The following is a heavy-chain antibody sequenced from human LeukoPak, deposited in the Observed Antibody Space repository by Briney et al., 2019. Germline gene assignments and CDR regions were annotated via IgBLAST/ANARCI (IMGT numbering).Heavy chain of an antibody. D-gene: IGHD6-13*01. CDR3: AREAAAAGRNFDY. Sequence: GASVKVSCKASGYTITGSYMHWVRQAPGQGLEWMGWINPNSGGTNYAQKFQGRVTMTRDTSISTAYMELSRLRSDDTAVYYCAREAAAAGRNFDYWGQGTLVTVSS. V-gene: IGHV1-2*02. CDR2: INPNSGGT. CDR1: GYTITGSY. J-gene: IGHJ4*02.